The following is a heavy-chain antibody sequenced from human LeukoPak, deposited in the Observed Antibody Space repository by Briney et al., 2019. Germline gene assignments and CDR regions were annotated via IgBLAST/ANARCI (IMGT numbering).Heavy chain of an antibody. J-gene: IGHJ4*02. D-gene: IGHD6-19*01. V-gene: IGHV4-59*01. Sequence: SETLSLTCTVSGGSISSYYWSWIRQPPGKGLEWIGYIYHSGSTNYNPSLKSRVTISVDTSKNQFSLKLSSVTAADTAVYYCARNIEWLALDYWGQGTLVTVSS. CDR1: GGSISSYY. CDR2: IYHSGST. CDR3: ARNIEWLALDY.